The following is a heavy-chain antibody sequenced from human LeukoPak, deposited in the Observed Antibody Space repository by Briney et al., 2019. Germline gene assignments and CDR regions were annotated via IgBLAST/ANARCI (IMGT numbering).Heavy chain of an antibody. J-gene: IGHJ6*03. CDR1: GFTVSSNY. CDR3: ARDGTGYSSGWYLYMDV. D-gene: IGHD6-19*01. CDR2: IYSGGST. Sequence: GGSLRLSCAASGFTVSSNYMSWVRQAPGKGLEWVSVIYSGGSTYYADSVKGRFTLSRDNSKNTLYLQMNSLRAEDTAVYYCARDGTGYSSGWYLYMDVWGKGTTVTVSS. V-gene: IGHV3-53*01.